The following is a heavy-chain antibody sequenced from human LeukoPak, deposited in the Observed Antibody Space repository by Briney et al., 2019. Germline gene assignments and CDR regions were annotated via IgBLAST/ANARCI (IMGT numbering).Heavy chain of an antibody. J-gene: IGHJ6*03. CDR2: ISSSSSTI. CDR3: ARDRCSSTSGSNGGYYYYYMDV. CDR1: GFTFSSYS. Sequence: PGGSLRLSCAASGFTFSSYSMNWVRQAPGKGLEWVSYISSSSSTIYYADSVKGRFTISRDNAKNSLYLQMNSLRAEDTAVYYCARDRCSSTSGSNGGYYYYYMDVWGKGTTVTVSS. V-gene: IGHV3-48*04. D-gene: IGHD2-2*01.